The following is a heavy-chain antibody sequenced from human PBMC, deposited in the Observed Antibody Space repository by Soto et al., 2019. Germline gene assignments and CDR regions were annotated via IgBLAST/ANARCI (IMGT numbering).Heavy chain of an antibody. J-gene: IGHJ6*02. V-gene: IGHV1-46*01. D-gene: IGHD1-26*01. CDR2: INPSGGST. Sequence: QVQLVQSGAEVKKPGASVKVSCKASGYTFTSYYMHWVRQAPGQGLEWMGIINPSGGSTSYAQKFQGGVTMTRXXSXRXXYMELSSLRSEDTAVYYCARGGGSYYPDYYYGMDVWGQGTTVTVSS. CDR1: GYTFTSYY. CDR3: ARGGGSYYPDYYYGMDV.